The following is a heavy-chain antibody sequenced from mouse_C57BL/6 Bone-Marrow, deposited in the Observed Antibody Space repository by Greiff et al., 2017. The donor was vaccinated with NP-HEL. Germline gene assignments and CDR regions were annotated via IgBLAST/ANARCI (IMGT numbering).Heavy chain of an antibody. CDR3: ARDRGPSTVPFDY. Sequence: EVKVVESEGGLVQPGSSMKLSCTASGFTFSDYYMAWVRQVPEKGLEWVANINYDGSSTYYLDSLKSRFIISRDNAKNILYLQMSSLKSEDTATYYCARDRGPSTVPFDYWGQGTTLTVSS. CDR2: INYDGSST. D-gene: IGHD1-1*01. J-gene: IGHJ2*01. CDR1: GFTFSDYY. V-gene: IGHV5-16*01.